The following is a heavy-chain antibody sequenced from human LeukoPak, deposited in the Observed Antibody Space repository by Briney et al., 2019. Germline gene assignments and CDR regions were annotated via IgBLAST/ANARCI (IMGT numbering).Heavy chain of an antibody. Sequence: GSSVKVSCKASGGTFSSYTISWVRQAPGQGLGWMGRIIPILGIANYAQKFQGRVTITADKSTSTAYMELSSLRSEDTAVYYCARDCTNGVCSKGGVDYWGQGTLVTVSS. V-gene: IGHV1-69*04. D-gene: IGHD2-8*01. J-gene: IGHJ4*02. CDR1: GGTFSSYT. CDR3: ARDCTNGVCSKGGVDY. CDR2: IIPILGIA.